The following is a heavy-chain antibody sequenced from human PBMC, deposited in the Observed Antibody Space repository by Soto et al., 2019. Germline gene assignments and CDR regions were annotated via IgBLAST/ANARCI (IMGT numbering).Heavy chain of an antibody. Sequence: SETLSLTCAVYGGSFSGYYWSWIRQPPGKGLEWIGEINHSGSTNYNPSLKSRVTISVYTSKNQFSLKLSSVTAADTAVYYCARVLRGYSGYDSECDYWGQGTLVTVSS. CDR2: INHSGST. V-gene: IGHV4-34*01. D-gene: IGHD5-12*01. CDR1: GGSFSGYY. J-gene: IGHJ4*02. CDR3: ARVLRGYSGYDSECDY.